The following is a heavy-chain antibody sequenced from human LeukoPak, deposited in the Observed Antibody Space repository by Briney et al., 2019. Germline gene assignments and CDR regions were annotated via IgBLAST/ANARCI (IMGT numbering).Heavy chain of an antibody. Sequence: ASVYVSCKASGGTFSSYAISWGRHAPGQGLDWMGRIIPILGIANYAQKFQGRVTITADKSTSTAYMELSSLRTEDTAVSYCARDRFPGPENWFDPWGQGTLVTVSS. J-gene: IGHJ5*02. V-gene: IGHV1-69*04. CDR3: ARDRFPGPENWFDP. CDR1: GGTFSSYA. CDR2: IIPILGIA. D-gene: IGHD3-3*01.